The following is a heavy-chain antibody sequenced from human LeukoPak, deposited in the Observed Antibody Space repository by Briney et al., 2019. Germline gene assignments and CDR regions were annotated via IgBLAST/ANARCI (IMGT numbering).Heavy chain of an antibody. CDR2: ISSSSSYI. CDR3: ARQYSSSWYPFYNWFDP. Sequence: GGSLRLSCAASGFTFNSYSMNWVRQAPGKGLEWVSSISSSSSYIYYADSVKGRFTISRDNAKNSLYLQMNSLRAEDTAVYYCARQYSSSWYPFYNWFDPWGQGTLVTVSS. D-gene: IGHD6-13*01. V-gene: IGHV3-21*01. CDR1: GFTFNSYS. J-gene: IGHJ5*02.